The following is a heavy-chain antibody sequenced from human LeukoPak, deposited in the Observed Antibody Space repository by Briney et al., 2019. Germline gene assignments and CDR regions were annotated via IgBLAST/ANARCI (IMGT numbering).Heavy chain of an antibody. Sequence: PGGSLRLSCAASGFTFDDYTMHWVRQAPGKGLEWVSLITWDGGSTYYADSVKGRFTISRDNSKNSLYLQMNSLRTEDTALYYCAKGKNTGSYLSHVDYWGQGTLVPVSS. CDR1: GFTFDDYT. CDR2: ITWDGGST. J-gene: IGHJ4*02. V-gene: IGHV3-43*01. CDR3: AKGKNTGSYLSHVDY. D-gene: IGHD3-10*01.